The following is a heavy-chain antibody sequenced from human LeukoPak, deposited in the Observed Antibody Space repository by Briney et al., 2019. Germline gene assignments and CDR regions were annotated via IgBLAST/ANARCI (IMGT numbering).Heavy chain of an antibody. CDR2: INPNSGGT. D-gene: IGHD3-10*01. J-gene: IGHJ4*02. Sequence: ASVKVSCKASGYTFTGYYMHWVRQAPGQGLEWMGRINPNSGGTNYAQKFQGRVTMTRDTSISTAYMELSRLRSDDTAVYYCARVNSGQTKKRYYFDYWGQGTLVTVSS. V-gene: IGHV1-2*06. CDR3: ARVNSGQTKKRYYFDY. CDR1: GYTFTGYY.